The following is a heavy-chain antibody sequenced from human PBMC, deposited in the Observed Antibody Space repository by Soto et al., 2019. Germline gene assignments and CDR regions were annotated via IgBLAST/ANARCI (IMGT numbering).Heavy chain of an antibody. CDR2: IKQDGSEK. CDR3: ARLTPYYCSGGSCHGDY. Sequence: PGGSLRLSCAASGFTFSSYWMSWVCQAPGKGLEWVANIKQDGSEKYYVDSVKGRFTISRDNAKNSLYLQMNSLRAEDTAVYYCARLTPYYCSGGSCHGDYWGQGTLVTVSS. D-gene: IGHD2-15*01. CDR1: GFTFSSYW. V-gene: IGHV3-7*01. J-gene: IGHJ4*02.